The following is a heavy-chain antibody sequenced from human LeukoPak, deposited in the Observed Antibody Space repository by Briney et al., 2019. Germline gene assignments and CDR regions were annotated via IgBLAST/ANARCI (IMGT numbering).Heavy chain of an antibody. J-gene: IGHJ6*03. Sequence: SVKVSCKASGGTFSNYAINWVRQAPGQGLEWMGRIIPIFDTANYAHNFQDRVTITADKSTTTADMEMSSLRFDDTAVYFCARSTWGLRGLHYYMDVWGKGTTVTVSS. CDR3: ARSTWGLRGLHYYMDV. V-gene: IGHV1-69*06. CDR2: IIPIFDTA. CDR1: GGTFSNYA. D-gene: IGHD7-27*01.